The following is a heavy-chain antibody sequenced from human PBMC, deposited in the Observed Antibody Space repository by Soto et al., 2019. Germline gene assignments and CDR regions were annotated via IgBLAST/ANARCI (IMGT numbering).Heavy chain of an antibody. V-gene: IGHV4-59*01. D-gene: IGHD5-12*01. CDR1: GGSISSYY. CDR3: ARSPIIEMATTHRGVYYFDY. J-gene: IGHJ4*02. CDR2: IYYSGST. Sequence: SETLSLTCTVSGGSISSYYWSWIRQPPGKGLEWIGYIYYSGSTNYNPSLKSRVTISVDTSKNQFSLKLSAVTAADTAVYYCARSPIIEMATTHRGVYYFDYWGQGTLVTVSS.